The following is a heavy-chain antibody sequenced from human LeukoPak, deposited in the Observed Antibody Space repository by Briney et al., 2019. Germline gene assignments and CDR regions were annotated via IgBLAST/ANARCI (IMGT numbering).Heavy chain of an antibody. Sequence: SETLSLTCTVSNFSISSTYYWGWIRQPPGKGLEWIGNIYHSGTTYYNPSLKSRVTISVDTSKDQFSLRLPSVTAADTAVYYCVRHRTVTTIDPWGQGALVTVSS. CDR2: IYHSGTT. CDR1: NFSISSTYY. V-gene: IGHV4-38-2*02. D-gene: IGHD4-11*01. CDR3: VRHRTVTTIDP. J-gene: IGHJ5*02.